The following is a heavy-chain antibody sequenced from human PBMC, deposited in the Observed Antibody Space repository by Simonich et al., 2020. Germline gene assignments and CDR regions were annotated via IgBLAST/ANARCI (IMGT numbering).Heavy chain of an antibody. J-gene: IGHJ3*02. Sequence: EVQLVESGGGLVQPGGSRRLSCAASGFTFRSYWMSWVRQAKGKELEGGANIKQDGSENYYVDSVKGRFTISRDNAKNSLYLQINSLRAEDTAVYYCACLGTGDAFDIWGQGTMVTVSS. CDR2: IKQDGSEN. D-gene: IGHD3-9*01. V-gene: IGHV3-7*01. CDR1: GFTFRSYW. CDR3: ACLGTGDAFDI.